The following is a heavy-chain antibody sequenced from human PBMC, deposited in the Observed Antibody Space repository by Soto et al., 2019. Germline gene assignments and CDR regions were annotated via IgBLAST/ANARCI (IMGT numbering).Heavy chain of an antibody. V-gene: IGHV3-15*01. CDR3: STTYGDNAFDI. CDR2: IKSKTDGGTT. Sequence: EVQLVESGGGLVKPGGSLRLSCAASGFTFSNAWMSWVRQAPGKGLEWVGRIKSKTDGGTTDYAAPVKGRFTISRDDSKNTLYLQMNSLKTEDTAVYYCSTTYGDNAFDIWGQGTMVTVSS. D-gene: IGHD4-17*01. J-gene: IGHJ3*02. CDR1: GFTFSNAW.